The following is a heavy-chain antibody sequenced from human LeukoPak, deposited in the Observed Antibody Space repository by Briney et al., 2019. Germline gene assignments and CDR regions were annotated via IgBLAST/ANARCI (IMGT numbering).Heavy chain of an antibody. J-gene: IGHJ4*02. Sequence: SQTLSLTCPVSGGSINSVGYYWNWIRQHPGKGLEWIGYIYYSGTTYYNPSLRSRVTISVDTSKNQFSLRLSSVTDADTALYYCARGSGYSDFDYWGQGILVTVSS. CDR3: ARGSGYSDFDY. CDR2: IYYSGTT. V-gene: IGHV4-31*03. CDR1: GGSINSVGYY. D-gene: IGHD3-22*01.